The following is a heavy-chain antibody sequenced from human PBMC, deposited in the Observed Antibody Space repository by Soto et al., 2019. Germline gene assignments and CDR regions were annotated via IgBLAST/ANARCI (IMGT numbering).Heavy chain of an antibody. CDR3: ARQPHFDS. J-gene: IGHJ4*02. CDR2: IYYSGST. CDR1: GDSISRCAYY. V-gene: IGHV4-31*03. Sequence: SETLSLTCTVSGDSISRCAYYWAWIRQHPVKGLEWIGNIYYSGSTYYNPSLRSRVSMSVDTSKNHFSLTLTSVTAADTAVYYCARQPHFDSWGQGTLVNVSS. D-gene: IGHD6-13*01.